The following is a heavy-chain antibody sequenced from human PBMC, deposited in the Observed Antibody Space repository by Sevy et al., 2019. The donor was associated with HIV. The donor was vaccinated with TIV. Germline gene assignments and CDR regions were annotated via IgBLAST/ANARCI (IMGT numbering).Heavy chain of an antibody. CDR3: TTDSTTRGLYALFDY. V-gene: IGHV3-15*01. D-gene: IGHD2-2*01. CDR1: GFTFSNAG. CDR2: IKRKTDGGTA. Sequence: GGSLRLSCAASGFTFSNAGMSWVRQAPGKGLEWVGRIKRKTDGGTADYAAPVKGRFTTSRDDSKNTLYLKMNSLKTEEPAIYYCTTDSTTRGLYALFDYWGQGTLVTVSS. J-gene: IGHJ4*02.